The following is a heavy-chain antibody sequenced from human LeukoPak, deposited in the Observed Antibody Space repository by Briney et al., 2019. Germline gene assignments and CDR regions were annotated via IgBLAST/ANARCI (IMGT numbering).Heavy chain of an antibody. CDR2: INSDGINT. V-gene: IGHV3-74*01. J-gene: IGHJ5*02. CDR3: ARDLGQDYDTSDNWFDP. Sequence: SGGSLRLFCAASGFTFSNYWMHGLRHAPGKGLVWVSRINSDGINTSYADSVKGRFTISRDNAKNTLNLQMNSLRAEDTAVYYCARDLGQDYDTSDNWFDPWGQGTLVTVSS. D-gene: IGHD3-22*01. CDR1: GFTFSNYW.